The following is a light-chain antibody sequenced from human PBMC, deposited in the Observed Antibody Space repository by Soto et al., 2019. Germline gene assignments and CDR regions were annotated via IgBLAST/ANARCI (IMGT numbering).Light chain of an antibody. Sequence: DIQLTQSPSFLSASVGDRVTITCRASQAISSFLAWYQQKPGQAPKLLIYAASTLQSGVPSRFRGSGSGTEFTLTVSSLQPEDFATYYCQQFNNHPFTFGPGTEVDIK. CDR2: AAS. CDR1: QAISSF. CDR3: QQFNNHPFT. V-gene: IGKV1-9*01. J-gene: IGKJ3*01.